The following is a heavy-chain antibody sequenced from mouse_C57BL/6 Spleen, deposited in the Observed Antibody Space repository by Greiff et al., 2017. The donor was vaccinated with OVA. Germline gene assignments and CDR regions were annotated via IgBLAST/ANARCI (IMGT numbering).Heavy chain of an antibody. V-gene: IGHV1-59*01. CDR2: IDPSDSYT. CDR3: ARSRYSNYEATMDY. Sequence: VQLQQPGAELVRPGTSVKLSCKASGYTFTSYWMHWVKQRPGQGLEWIGVIDPSDSYTNYNQKFKGKATLTVDTSSSTAYMQLSSLTSEDSAVYYCARSRYSNYEATMDYWGQGTSVTVSS. CDR1: GYTFTSYW. J-gene: IGHJ4*01. D-gene: IGHD2-5*01.